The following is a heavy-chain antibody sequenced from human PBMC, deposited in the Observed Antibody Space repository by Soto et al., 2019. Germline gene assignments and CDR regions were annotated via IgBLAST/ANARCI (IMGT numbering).Heavy chain of an antibody. Sequence: PSETLSLTCTVSGGSISSSSYYWGWIRQRPGKGLEWIGSIYYSGSTYYNPSLKSRVNISVEKSNNQFSLKLSSVTAADTAVYYCESDSSSIAFDPWGQGTLVTVCS. J-gene: IGHJ5*02. V-gene: IGHV4-39*01. D-gene: IGHD6-6*01. CDR2: IYYSGST. CDR1: GGSISSSSYY. CDR3: ESDSSSIAFDP.